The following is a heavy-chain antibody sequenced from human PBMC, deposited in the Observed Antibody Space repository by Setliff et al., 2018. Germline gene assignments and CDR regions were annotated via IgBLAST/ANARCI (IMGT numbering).Heavy chain of an antibody. J-gene: IGHJ5*02. CDR3: ARHPYYYGSGTYLDNNNRWFDP. V-gene: IGHV5-51*01. Sequence: GESLKLSCKGSGYSFSTCWIGWVRQMPGKGLEWMGIIYPGDSITRYSPSFQGQVTISVDKSINTAYLQWSSLRASDTAIYYCARHPYYYGSGTYLDNNNRWFDPWGQGTLVTVSS. CDR2: IYPGDSIT. D-gene: IGHD3-10*01. CDR1: GYSFSTCW.